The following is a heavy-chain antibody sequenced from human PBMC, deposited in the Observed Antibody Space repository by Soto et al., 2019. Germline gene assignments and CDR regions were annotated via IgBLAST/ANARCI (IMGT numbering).Heavy chain of an antibody. J-gene: IGHJ3*02. D-gene: IGHD3-9*01. Sequence: QVQLQESGPGLVKPSQTLSLTCTVSGGSISSGGYYWSWIRQHPGKGLEWIGYIYYSGGTYYNPSLKSRVTISVDTSKNQFSLKLSSVTAADTAVYYCARDAHYDILTGLPFDIWGQGTMVTVSS. CDR1: GGSISSGGYY. CDR3: ARDAHYDILTGLPFDI. CDR2: IYYSGGT. V-gene: IGHV4-31*03.